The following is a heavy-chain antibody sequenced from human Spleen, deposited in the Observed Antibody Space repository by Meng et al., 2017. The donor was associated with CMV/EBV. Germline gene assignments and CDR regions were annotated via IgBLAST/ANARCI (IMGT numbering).Heavy chain of an antibody. V-gene: IGHV1-2*02. J-gene: IGHJ6*02. CDR3: ARVGEVQYDFWSGRYYYYGMDV. CDR1: GYTFTGYY. CDR2: INPNSGGT. Sequence: DSVKVSCKASGYTFTGYYMHWVRQAPGQGLGWMGWINPNSGGTNYAQKFQGRVTMTRDTSISTAYMELSRLRSDDTAVYYCARVGEVQYDFWSGRYYYYGMDVWGQGTTVTVSS. D-gene: IGHD3-3*01.